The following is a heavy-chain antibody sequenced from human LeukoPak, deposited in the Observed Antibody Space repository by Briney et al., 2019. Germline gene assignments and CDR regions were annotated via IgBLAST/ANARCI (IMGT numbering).Heavy chain of an antibody. CDR2: ISSDSSYI. D-gene: IGHD3-22*01. V-gene: IGHV3-21*01. CDR1: GLTFSSYS. Sequence: GGSLRLSCAASGLTFSSYSLNWVRQAPGKGLEWVSSISSDSSYIYYADSVKGRFGISRDNAKNSLSLQMNSLRVEDTAVYYCMRDLRNYYDTRTYNPYWGQGTLVTVSS. J-gene: IGHJ4*02. CDR3: MRDLRNYYDTRTYNPY.